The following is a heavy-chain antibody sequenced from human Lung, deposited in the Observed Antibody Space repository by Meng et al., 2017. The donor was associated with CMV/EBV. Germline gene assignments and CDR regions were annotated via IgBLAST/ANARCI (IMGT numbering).Heavy chain of an antibody. Sequence: ASVQVSCKASGYTFTSYGISWVRQAPGQGLEWMGWISAYNGNTNYAQKLQGRVTMTTDTSTSTAYMELRSLRSDDTAVYYCAREDIAAAGLYGMDVWGQGTTVTVSS. D-gene: IGHD6-13*01. J-gene: IGHJ6*02. CDR3: AREDIAAAGLYGMDV. V-gene: IGHV1-18*01. CDR1: GYTFTSYG. CDR2: ISAYNGNT.